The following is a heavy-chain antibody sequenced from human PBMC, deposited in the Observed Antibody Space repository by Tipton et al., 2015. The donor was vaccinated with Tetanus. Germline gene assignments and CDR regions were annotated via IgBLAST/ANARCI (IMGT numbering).Heavy chain of an antibody. CDR3: ARGSDAAKIHF. V-gene: IGHV4-61*08. CDR1: GISVSTSDYY. Sequence: TLSLTCTVSGISVSTSDYYWSWVRQPPGKELEWIGYIYYLGNTAYNPSLQSRVSMSVDTSKKQFSLRLNSVAAADTAIYYCARGSDAAKIHFWGQGTLVTVSS. J-gene: IGHJ4*02. CDR2: IYYLGNT. D-gene: IGHD2-15*01.